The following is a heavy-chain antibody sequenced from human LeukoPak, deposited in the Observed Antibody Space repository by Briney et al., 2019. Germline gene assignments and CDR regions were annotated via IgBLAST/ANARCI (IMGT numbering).Heavy chain of an antibody. V-gene: IGHV4-4*07. D-gene: IGHD6-19*01. CDR3: ARDQGQWPYPGYFDY. CDR2: IYTSGST. CDR1: GGSISSYY. J-gene: IGHJ4*02. Sequence: MTSETLSLTCTVSGGSISSYYWSWIRQPPGKGLEWIGRIYTSGSTNYNPSLKSRVTMSVDTSKNQFSLKLSSVTAADTAVYYCARDQGQWPYPGYFDYWGQGTLVTVSS.